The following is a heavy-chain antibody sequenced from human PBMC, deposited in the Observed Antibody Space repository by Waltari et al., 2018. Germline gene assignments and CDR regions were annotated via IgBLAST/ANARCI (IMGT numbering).Heavy chain of an antibody. CDR2: IIPSVGTA. D-gene: IGHD2-15*01. J-gene: IGHJ6*02. CDR3: ARAGVVVVAATDYYYYGMDV. Sequence: QVQLVQSGAEVKKPGSSVKVSCKASGGTFSSYAISWVRQAPGQGLEWMGGIIPSVGTANYAQKFQGRVTITADESTSTAYMELSSLRSEDTAVYYCARAGVVVVAATDYYYYGMDVWGQGTTVTVSS. V-gene: IGHV1-69*01. CDR1: GGTFSSYA.